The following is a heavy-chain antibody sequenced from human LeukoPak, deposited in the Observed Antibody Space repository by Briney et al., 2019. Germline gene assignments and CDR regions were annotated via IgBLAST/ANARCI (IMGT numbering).Heavy chain of an antibody. CDR3: ATYRQVLLPFES. J-gene: IGHJ4*02. D-gene: IGHD2-8*02. CDR2: IFPSGGEI. V-gene: IGHV3-23*01. CDR1: GFTFSTFA. Sequence: GGSLRLSCAASGFTFSTFAMIWVRQPPGKGLEWVSSIFPSGGEINYAESVRGRFTISRDNSKSTLYLQMNSLRAEDTAIYYCATYRQVLLPFESWGQGTLVTVSS.